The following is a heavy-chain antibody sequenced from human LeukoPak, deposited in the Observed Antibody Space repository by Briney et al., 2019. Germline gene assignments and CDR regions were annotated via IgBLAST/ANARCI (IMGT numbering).Heavy chain of an antibody. V-gene: IGHV3-23*01. CDR1: GFTFSTFA. D-gene: IGHD5-18*01. CDR2: IFPSGGEI. J-gene: IGHJ4*02. CDR3: ATYRQVLLPFES. Sequence: GGSLRLSCAASGFTFSTFAVIWVRQPPGKGLEWVSSIFPSGGEIHYADSVRGRFTIYRDNSKSILSLQMNSLRAEDTAIYYCATYRQVLLPFESWGQGTLVTVSS.